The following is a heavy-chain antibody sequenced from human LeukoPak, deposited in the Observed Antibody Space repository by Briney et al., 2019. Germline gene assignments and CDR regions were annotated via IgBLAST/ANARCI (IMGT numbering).Heavy chain of an antibody. CDR3: ARGLSGSYRVGYYFDY. V-gene: IGHV3-66*01. CDR1: GFTVSSNY. Sequence: GGSVRLSCAASGFTVSSNYMSWVRQAPGKGLEWVSVIYSGGSTYYADSVKGRFTISRDNSKNTLYLQMNSLRAEDTAVYYCARGLSGSYRVGYYFDYWGQGTLVTVSS. CDR2: IYSGGST. J-gene: IGHJ4*02. D-gene: IGHD1-26*01.